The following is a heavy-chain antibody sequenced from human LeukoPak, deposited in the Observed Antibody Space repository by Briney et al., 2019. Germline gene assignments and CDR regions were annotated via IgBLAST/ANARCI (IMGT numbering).Heavy chain of an antibody. Sequence: PGESLRLSCSASGFTFSIYEMNWVRQAPGKGLEWVSYISSSGSTIYYADSVKGRFTISRDNAKNSLYLQMNSLRGEDTAIYYCARDGDSYGYGIDYWGQGTLVTVS. J-gene: IGHJ4*02. V-gene: IGHV3-48*03. CDR2: ISSSGSTI. CDR1: GFTFSIYE. CDR3: ARDGDSYGYGIDY. D-gene: IGHD5-18*01.